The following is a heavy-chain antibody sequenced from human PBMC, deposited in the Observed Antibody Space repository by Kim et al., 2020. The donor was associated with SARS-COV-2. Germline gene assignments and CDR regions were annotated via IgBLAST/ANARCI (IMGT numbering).Heavy chain of an antibody. CDR1: GFTFSSYS. D-gene: IGHD2-2*01. J-gene: IGHJ3*02. CDR2: ISSSSSYI. Sequence: GGSLRLSCAASGFTFSSYSMNWVRQAPGKGLEWVSSISSSSSYIYYADSVKGRFTISRDNAKNSLYLQMNSLRAEDTAVYYCAREDIVVVPAAMPNAFDIWGQGTMVTVSS. V-gene: IGHV3-21*01. CDR3: AREDIVVVPAAMPNAFDI.